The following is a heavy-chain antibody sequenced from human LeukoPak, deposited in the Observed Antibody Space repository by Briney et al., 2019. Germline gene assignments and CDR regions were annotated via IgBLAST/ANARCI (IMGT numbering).Heavy chain of an antibody. CDR2: IYYSGST. CDR1: GGSISSYY. Sequence: SETLSLTCTVSGGSISSYYWSWIRQPPGKGLEWIGYIYYSGSTNYNPSLKSRVTISVDTSKNQFSLQLNSVTPEDTAVYYCARQGRPDVDAFDIWGQGTMVTVSS. J-gene: IGHJ3*02. V-gene: IGHV4-59*12. D-gene: IGHD5-24*01. CDR3: ARQGRPDVDAFDI.